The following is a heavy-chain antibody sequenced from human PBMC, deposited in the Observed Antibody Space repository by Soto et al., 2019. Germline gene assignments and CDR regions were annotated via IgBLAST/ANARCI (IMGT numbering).Heavy chain of an antibody. D-gene: IGHD4-4*01. V-gene: IGHV1-18*01. CDR3: ARGPDYSNYDLHYGMDV. J-gene: IGHJ6*02. CDR1: GYTFSSYF. Sequence: ASVKVSCKASGYTFSSYFISWVRQAPGQGLEWMGWISAYNGNTNYAQNLQGRVTMTTDTSTSTAYMELRSLRSDDTAVYYCARGPDYSNYDLHYGMDVWGQGTTVTVSS. CDR2: ISAYNGNT.